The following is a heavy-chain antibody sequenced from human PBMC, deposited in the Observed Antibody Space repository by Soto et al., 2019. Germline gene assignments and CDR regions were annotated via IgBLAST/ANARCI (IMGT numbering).Heavy chain of an antibody. J-gene: IGHJ6*02. D-gene: IGHD3-3*01. CDR2: ISDSGGRT. CDR1: GFRFISYA. CDR3: TKGGVRFLEWLGDV. V-gene: IGHV3-23*01. Sequence: DVQLLESGGGLVQPGKSLRLSCAASGFRFISYAMSWVRQVPGKRLEWVSSISDSGGRTFYAESVEGRFTISRDDSTSTLFLQMNSLRAEDTAIYYCTKGGVRFLEWLGDVWGQGTTVTVSS.